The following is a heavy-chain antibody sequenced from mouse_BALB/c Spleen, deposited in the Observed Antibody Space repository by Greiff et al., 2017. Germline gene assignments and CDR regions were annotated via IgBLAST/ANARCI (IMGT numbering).Heavy chain of an antibody. Sequence: QVQLQQSGPELVKPGASVKMSCKASGYTFTDHVISWVKQRTGQGLEWIGEIYPGSGSTYYNEKFKGKATLTADKSSNTAYMQLSSLTSEDSAVYYCARTGSSGYVTWFAYWGQGTLVTVSA. CDR1: GYTFTDHV. D-gene: IGHD3-1*01. CDR3: ARTGSSGYVTWFAY. CDR2: IYPGSGST. V-gene: IGHV1-77*01. J-gene: IGHJ3*01.